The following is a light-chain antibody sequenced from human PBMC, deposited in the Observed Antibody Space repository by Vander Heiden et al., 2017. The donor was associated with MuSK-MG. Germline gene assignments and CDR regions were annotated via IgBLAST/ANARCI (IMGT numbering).Light chain of an antibody. J-gene: IGKJ2*01. CDR1: QSISTF. CDR3: QQSYSTPYT. V-gene: IGKV1-39*01. CDR2: AAS. Sequence: DIQMTQSPSSLSASVGDTVTVTCRTSQSISTFLNWYQQKPGEAPKVLIFAASSLQSGVPSRFGGSGSGTDFTLTISSLQPEDFATYYCQQSYSTPYTFGQWTKLEIK.